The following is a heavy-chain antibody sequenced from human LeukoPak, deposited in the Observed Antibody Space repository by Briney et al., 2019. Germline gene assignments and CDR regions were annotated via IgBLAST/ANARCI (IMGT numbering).Heavy chain of an antibody. CDR2: IYTSGST. CDR3: ASLSSSWYYFNY. J-gene: IGHJ4*02. D-gene: IGHD6-13*01. V-gene: IGHV4-4*09. Sequence: PSETLSLTCTVSGGSISSYYWSWIRQPPGKGLEWIGYIYTSGSTNYNPSLKSRVTISVDTSKNQFSLKLSSVTAADTAVYYCASLSSSWYYFNYWGQGTLVTVSS. CDR1: GGSISSYY.